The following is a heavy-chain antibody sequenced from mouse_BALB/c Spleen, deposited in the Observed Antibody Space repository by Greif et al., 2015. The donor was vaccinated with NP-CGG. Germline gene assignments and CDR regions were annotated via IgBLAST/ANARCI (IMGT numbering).Heavy chain of an antibody. CDR2: IYPGSGNT. CDR1: GYTFTDYY. J-gene: IGHJ4*01. V-gene: IGHV1-84*02. CDR3: ARRTGTEAMDY. D-gene: IGHD4-1*01. Sequence: QVQLQQSGPELVKPWASVKISCKASGYTFTDYYINWVNQKPGQGLEWIGWIYPGSGNTKYNENFKGKATLTVDTSSSTAYMQFSSLTSEDTAVYFCARRTGTEAMDYWGQGTSVTVSS.